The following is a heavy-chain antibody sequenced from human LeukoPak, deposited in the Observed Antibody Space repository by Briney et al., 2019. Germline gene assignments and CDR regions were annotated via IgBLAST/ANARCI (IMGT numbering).Heavy chain of an antibody. V-gene: IGHV3-21*01. Sequence: PRGSLRLSCAASGFTFSSYSMNWVRQAPGKGLEWVASISSSSSYIDYADSVKGRFTISRYNAKNSLYLQMNSVRAEDKAVYYCARANYDFWSGPFDYWGQETLVTVSS. CDR3: ARANYDFWSGPFDY. D-gene: IGHD3-3*01. CDR1: GFTFSSYS. CDR2: ISSSSSYI. J-gene: IGHJ4*02.